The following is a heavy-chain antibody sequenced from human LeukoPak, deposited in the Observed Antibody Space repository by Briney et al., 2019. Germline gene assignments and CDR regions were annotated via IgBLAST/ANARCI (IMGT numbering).Heavy chain of an antibody. Sequence: PGGSLRLSCAASGFTFSSYAIHWVRQDPGKGLEWLGIISYDGSNQDYADSVKGRFTISRDNSKNTLYLQMNSLRGDDTAVYYCARDYGSRLTKGYYLDYWGQGTLVTVSS. D-gene: IGHD3-10*01. CDR1: GFTFSSYA. J-gene: IGHJ4*02. CDR2: ISYDGSNQ. CDR3: ARDYGSRLTKGYYLDY. V-gene: IGHV3-30*04.